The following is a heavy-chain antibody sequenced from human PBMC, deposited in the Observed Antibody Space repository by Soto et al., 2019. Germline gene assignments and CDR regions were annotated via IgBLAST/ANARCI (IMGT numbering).Heavy chain of an antibody. Sequence: QVQLQESGPGLVKPSGTLSLTCAVSGDSISSDKWWGWVRQPPGKGLEWIGEIHHSGRTNYNPSLKSRVTILVEKTKNQVSLELSYMTAADTAVYDCARGGDWQFDYWGHGTLVTVSS. CDR1: GDSISSDKW. CDR3: ARGGDWQFDY. V-gene: IGHV4-4*02. D-gene: IGHD2-21*02. CDR2: IHHSGRT. J-gene: IGHJ4*01.